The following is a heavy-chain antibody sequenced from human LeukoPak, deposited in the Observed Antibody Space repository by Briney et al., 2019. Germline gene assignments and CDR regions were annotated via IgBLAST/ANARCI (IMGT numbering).Heavy chain of an antibody. Sequence: SETLSLTCTVSGGSLSSYYWSWIRQPPGKGLEWIGYIYYSGSTNYNPSLKSRVSISVDTSKNQFSLKLSSVTAADTAVYYCARGMGNYYGSGSYSDLFDYWGQGTLVTVSS. CDR1: GGSLSSYY. D-gene: IGHD3-10*01. V-gene: IGHV4-59*01. CDR3: ARGMGNYYGSGSYSDLFDY. CDR2: IYYSGST. J-gene: IGHJ4*02.